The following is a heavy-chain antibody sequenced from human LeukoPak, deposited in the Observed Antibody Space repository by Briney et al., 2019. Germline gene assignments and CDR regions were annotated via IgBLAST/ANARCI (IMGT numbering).Heavy chain of an antibody. J-gene: IGHJ6*04. Sequence: SVKVSCKASGYTFTSSGISWVRQAPGQGLEWMGWIRAYNGNTSYAQKLQGRVTMTTDTSTSTAYMELRSLRSDDTAVYYCSRVTSSRFLEWLVPMDVWGKGTTVTVSS. V-gene: IGHV1-18*01. CDR2: IRAYNGNT. CDR3: SRVTSSRFLEWLVPMDV. CDR1: GYTFTSSG. D-gene: IGHD3-3*01.